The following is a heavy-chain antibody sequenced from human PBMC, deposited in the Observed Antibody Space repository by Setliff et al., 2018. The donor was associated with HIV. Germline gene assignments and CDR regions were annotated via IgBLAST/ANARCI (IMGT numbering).Heavy chain of an antibody. J-gene: IGHJ5*02. CDR1: GGSFSGYY. CDR2: ITHSGST. V-gene: IGHV4-34*01. Sequence: PSETLSLACAVYGGSFSGYYWNWIRQSPGKGLEWIGGITHSGSTNYNPSLKSRVTMSVDTSKNQFSLKLTSVTAADTAVYYCARGGTSSNWFGPWGQGTLVTVSS. CDR3: ARGGTSSNWFGP. D-gene: IGHD2-2*01.